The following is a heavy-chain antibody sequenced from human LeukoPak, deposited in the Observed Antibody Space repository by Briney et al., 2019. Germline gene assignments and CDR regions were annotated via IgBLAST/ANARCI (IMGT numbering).Heavy chain of an antibody. CDR1: GFTFSTYN. CDR3: ARGGEYNNHY. CDR2: IKSRDTYM. V-gene: IGHV3-21*01. D-gene: IGHD3-16*01. Sequence: GGSLRLSCAASGFTFSTYNMNWVRQAPGKGLEWVSSIKSRDTYMYYADSVKGRFTISRDNAKNPLYLQMNSLRAEDTAVYYCARGGEYNNHYWGQGTLVTVSS. J-gene: IGHJ4*02.